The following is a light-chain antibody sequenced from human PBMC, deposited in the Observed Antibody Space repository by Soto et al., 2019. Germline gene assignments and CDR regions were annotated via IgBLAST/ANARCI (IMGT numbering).Light chain of an antibody. CDR2: DVD. Sequence: QSALTQPASVSGSPGQSITISCTGTSSDVGGFNYVSWYQQHPGKAPKLMIYDVDKRPSGVPDRFSGSKSGNTASLTISDLQTEDEADYYCCSNAGRPDVFGTGTKLTVL. J-gene: IGLJ1*01. CDR3: CSNAGRPDV. CDR1: SSDVGGFNY. V-gene: IGLV2-11*01.